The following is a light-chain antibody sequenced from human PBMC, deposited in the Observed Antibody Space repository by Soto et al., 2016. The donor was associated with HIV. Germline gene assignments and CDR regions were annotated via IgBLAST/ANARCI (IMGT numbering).Light chain of an antibody. CDR2: LGS. Sequence: DIVMTQSPLSLPVTPGEPASISCRSSQSLLHSNGYNYLDWYLQKPGQSPQLLIYLGSNRASGVPDRFSGSGSGTDFTLKISRVEAEDVGVYYCMQALQTPLRTFGQGTKLDLK. CDR3: MQALQTPLRT. CDR1: QSLLHSNGYNY. J-gene: IGKJ2*01. V-gene: IGKV2-28*01.